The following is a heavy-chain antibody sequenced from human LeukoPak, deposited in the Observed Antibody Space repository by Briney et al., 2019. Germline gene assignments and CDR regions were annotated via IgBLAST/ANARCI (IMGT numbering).Heavy chain of an antibody. CDR1: GYSISSGYY. CDR3: ASLPAATYFDY. D-gene: IGHD2-2*01. V-gene: IGHV4-38-2*02. Sequence: PSETVSLTCTVSGYSISSGYYWGWIRQPPGKGLEWIGSIYHSGSTYYNPSLKSRVTISVDTSKNQFSLKLSSVTAADTAVYYCASLPAATYFDYWGQGTLVTVSS. CDR2: IYHSGST. J-gene: IGHJ4*02.